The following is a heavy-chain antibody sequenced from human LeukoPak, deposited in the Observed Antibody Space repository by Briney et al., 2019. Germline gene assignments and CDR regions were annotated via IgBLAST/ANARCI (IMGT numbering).Heavy chain of an antibody. Sequence: ASVKVSRKASGYTFTSYGISWVRQAPGQGLEWMGWISAYNGNTNYAQKLQGRVTMTTDTSTSTAYMELRSLRSDDTAVYYCARSRLPAAIYWFDPWGQGTLVTVSS. CDR1: GYTFTSYG. CDR3: ARSRLPAAIYWFDP. V-gene: IGHV1-18*01. CDR2: ISAYNGNT. D-gene: IGHD2-2*01. J-gene: IGHJ5*02.